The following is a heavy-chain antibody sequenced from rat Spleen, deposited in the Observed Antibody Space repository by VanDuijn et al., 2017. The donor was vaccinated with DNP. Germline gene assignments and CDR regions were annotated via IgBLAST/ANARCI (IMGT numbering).Heavy chain of an antibody. CDR3: ARHVDF. Sequence: EVQLVESGGGLVQPGRSLKLSCAASGFTFSNSDMAWVRQAPTKGLEWVASITTNGGSTYYPDSVKGRFTISRDNAKSTLYLQMNSLRSEDTATYYCARHVDFWGQGVMVTVSS. CDR2: ITTNGGST. J-gene: IGHJ2*01. V-gene: IGHV5-25*01. CDR1: GFTFSNSD.